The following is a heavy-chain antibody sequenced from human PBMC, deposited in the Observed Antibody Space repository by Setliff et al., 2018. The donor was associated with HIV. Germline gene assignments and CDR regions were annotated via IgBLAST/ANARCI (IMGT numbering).Heavy chain of an antibody. CDR2: INAGNGNI. D-gene: IGHD3-10*01. V-gene: IGHV1-3*01. Sequence: GASVKVSCKASAYTFTSYAMHWVRQAPGQRLEWMGWINAGNGNIRYSQKFQGRVTLTRDTSASTVYLDLSSLRSEDTVIYCCARGYYNSGNYFEYWGQGTLVTVSS. CDR1: AYTFTSYA. J-gene: IGHJ4*02. CDR3: ARGYYNSGNYFEY.